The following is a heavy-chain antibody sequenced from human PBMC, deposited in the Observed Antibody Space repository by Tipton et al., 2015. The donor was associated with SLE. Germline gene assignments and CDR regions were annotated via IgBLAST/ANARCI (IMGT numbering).Heavy chain of an antibody. J-gene: IGHJ5*02. V-gene: IGHV4-39*02. CDR3: ASHDTNYGRNWFDP. D-gene: IGHD2-8*01. Sequence: TLSLTCTVSGCSISGSNYYWDWIRQPPGKGPEWIGRISNSGNTYYTPSFQSRVTMSVDTSKNHFSLKLSSVTAADTAVYYCASHDTNYGRNWFDPWGQGTLVTVSS. CDR2: ISNSGNT. CDR1: GCSISGSNYY.